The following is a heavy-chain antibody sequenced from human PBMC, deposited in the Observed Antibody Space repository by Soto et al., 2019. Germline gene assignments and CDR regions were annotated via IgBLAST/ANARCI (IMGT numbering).Heavy chain of an antibody. J-gene: IGHJ6*03. D-gene: IGHD2-2*01. Sequence: GGSLRLSCAASGFTFSNAWMSWVRQAPGKGLEWVGRIKSKTDGGTTDYAAPVKGRFTISRDDSKNTLYLQMNSLKTEDTAVYYCTLEGGYCSSTSCPNRYYYYYMDVWGKGTTVTVSS. CDR1: GFTFSNAW. CDR3: TLEGGYCSSTSCPNRYYYYYMDV. V-gene: IGHV3-15*01. CDR2: IKSKTDGGTT.